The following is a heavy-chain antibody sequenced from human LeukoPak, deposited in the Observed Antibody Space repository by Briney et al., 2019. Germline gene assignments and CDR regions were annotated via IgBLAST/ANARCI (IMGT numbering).Heavy chain of an antibody. V-gene: IGHV1-8*01. D-gene: IGHD3-22*01. CDR2: MNPNSGNT. J-gene: IGHJ4*02. CDR1: GYTFTSYD. CDR3: ARYGSPIPPPLQNYYDSSGDPYYFDY. Sequence: GASVKVSCKASGYTFTSYDINWVRQATGQGLEWMGWMNPNSGNTGYAQKFQGRVTMTRNTSISTAYMELSSLRSEDTAVYYCARYGSPIPPPLQNYYDSSGDPYYFDYWGQGTLVTVSS.